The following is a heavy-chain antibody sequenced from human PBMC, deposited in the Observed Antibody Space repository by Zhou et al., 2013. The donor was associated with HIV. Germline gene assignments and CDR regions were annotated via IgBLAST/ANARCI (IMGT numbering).Heavy chain of an antibody. CDR2: ISTYNGNT. D-gene: IGHD2-2*01. Sequence: QVQLVQSGAEVKKPGASVKVSCKASGYTFTSYGISWVRQAPGQGLEWMGWISTYNGNTNYAQNLQGRVTMTTDTSTSTAYMELRSLRSDDTAIYYCARGGLLGSSTSCYDSDCTEYFQHWGQDTLVTVSS. J-gene: IGHJ1*01. CDR1: GYTFTSYG. V-gene: IGHV1-18*01. CDR3: ARGGLLGSSTSCYDSDCTEYFQH.